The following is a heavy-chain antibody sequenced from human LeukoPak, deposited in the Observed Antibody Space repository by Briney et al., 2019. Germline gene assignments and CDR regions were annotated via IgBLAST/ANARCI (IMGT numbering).Heavy chain of an antibody. CDR3: ARDSSWYSIDY. CDR2: INHSGST. Sequence: SETLSLTCAVYGGSFSGHYWSWIRQPPGKGLEWIGEINHSGSTNYNPSLKSRVTISVDTSKNQFSLKLSSVTAADTAVYYCARDSSWYSIDYWGQGTLVTVSS. J-gene: IGHJ4*02. CDR1: GGSFSGHY. D-gene: IGHD6-13*01. V-gene: IGHV4-34*01.